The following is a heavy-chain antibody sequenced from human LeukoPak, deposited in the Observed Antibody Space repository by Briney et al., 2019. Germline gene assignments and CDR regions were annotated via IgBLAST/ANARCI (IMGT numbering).Heavy chain of an antibody. J-gene: IGHJ3*02. CDR3: ARATWYGGNPSGDFDI. D-gene: IGHD4/OR15-4a*01. V-gene: IGHV1-46*01. Sequence: ASVKVSCKASGYTLTNYYIHWVRQAPGQGLEWMGIINPSGGSTSYAQKFQGRVTMTRDTSTSTVYMELSSLRSEDTAVYYCARATWYGGNPSGDFDIWGQGTMVTVSS. CDR1: GYTLTNYY. CDR2: INPSGGST.